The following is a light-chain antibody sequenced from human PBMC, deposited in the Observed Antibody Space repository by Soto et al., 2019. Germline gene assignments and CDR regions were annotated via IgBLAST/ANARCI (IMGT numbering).Light chain of an antibody. J-gene: IGLJ2*01. CDR1: TSNIGYNY. V-gene: IGLV1-47*01. Sequence: QAVVTQPPSASGAPGQRVTISCSGSTSNIGYNYVSWYQQLPGTAPKLLIYKNSQRPSGVPDRFSGSKSGTSASLAISGLRSEDEADYYCATWDDTLTAVVFGGGTKLTVL. CDR2: KNS. CDR3: ATWDDTLTAVV.